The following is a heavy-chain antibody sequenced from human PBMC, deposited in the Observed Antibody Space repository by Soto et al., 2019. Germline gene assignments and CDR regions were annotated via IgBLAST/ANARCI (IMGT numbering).Heavy chain of an antibody. CDR2: IYYSGCT. D-gene: IGHD6-13*01. CDR1: GGSISSGGYY. J-gene: IGHJ4*02. CDR3: ATSYGNAWYNY. Sequence: SETLSLTCTVSGGSISSGGYYWSWIRQHPGKGLEWIGYIYYSGCTYYNPSLKSRVTISVDTSKNQFTLKLSSVTVADTAVYYCATSYGNAWYNYWGQGTQVTVSS. V-gene: IGHV4-31*03.